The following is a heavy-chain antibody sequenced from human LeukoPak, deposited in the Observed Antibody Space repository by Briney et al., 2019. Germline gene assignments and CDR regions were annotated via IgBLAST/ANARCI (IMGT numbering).Heavy chain of an antibody. CDR3: ARVPRYYYMDV. CDR2: ISSSSSPK. J-gene: IGHJ6*03. CDR1: GFTFSSYS. V-gene: IGHV3-48*04. Sequence: GGSLRLSCAASGFTFSSYSMNWVRQAPGKGLEWVSYISSSSSPKFYADSVKGRFTISRDNAKNSLYLQMNSLGAGDTAVYYCARVPRYYYMDVWGKGTTVTVSS.